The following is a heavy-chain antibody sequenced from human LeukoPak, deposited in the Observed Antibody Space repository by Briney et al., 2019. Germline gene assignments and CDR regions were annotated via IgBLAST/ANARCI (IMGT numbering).Heavy chain of an antibody. Sequence: SVKVSCKASGGSFNSFNINWVRQAPGQGLDWMGRVIPILGMANYAQKFQGRVKITADKSTTTAYMELSSLRSEDTAVYLCASEIENVDTGIEYWGQGTLVTVSS. V-gene: IGHV1-69*02. CDR2: VIPILGMA. CDR1: GGSFNSFN. CDR3: ASEIENVDTGIEY. J-gene: IGHJ4*02. D-gene: IGHD5-18*01.